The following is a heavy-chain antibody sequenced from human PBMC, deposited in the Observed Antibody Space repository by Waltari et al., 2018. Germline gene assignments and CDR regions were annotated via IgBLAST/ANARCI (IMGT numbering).Heavy chain of an antibody. D-gene: IGHD3-22*01. V-gene: IGHV3-48*01. Sequence: EVKLVESGGKLVQPGGSLRLSCAVSGFTFSSHTLDWVRQAPGKGLGWVASISSTSSHIYYSDPVRGRFSISRDNAKNSVFLQMNSLRAEDTAVYYCARHRYSLDSSGYIIDYWGQGTLVTVSS. J-gene: IGHJ4*02. CDR1: GFTFSSHT. CDR3: ARHRYSLDSSGYIIDY. CDR2: ISSTSSHI.